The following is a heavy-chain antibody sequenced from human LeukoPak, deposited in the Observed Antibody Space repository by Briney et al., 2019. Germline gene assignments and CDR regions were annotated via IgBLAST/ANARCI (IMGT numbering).Heavy chain of an antibody. CDR2: ISSSRSHI. CDR3: ARDFDYPSFT. J-gene: IGHJ5*02. CDR1: GFTFSSYT. Sequence: GGSLRLSCAASGFTFSSYTMNWVRQASGKGLERVSSISSSRSHIYYADSVKGRFTISRDNAKNSLYLQMNSLRAEDTAVYYCARDFDYPSFTWGQGTLVTVSS. D-gene: IGHD4-11*01. V-gene: IGHV3-21*01.